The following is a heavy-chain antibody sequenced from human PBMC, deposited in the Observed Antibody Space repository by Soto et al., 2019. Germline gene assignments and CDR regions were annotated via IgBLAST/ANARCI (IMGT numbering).Heavy chain of an antibody. CDR3: ARRGRYCSGGSCYWFDP. CDR2: IIPIFCTA. D-gene: IGHD2-15*01. J-gene: IGHJ5*02. Sequence: QVQLVQSGAEVKKPGSSVKVSCTASGGTFSSYAISWVRQAPGQGLEWMGGIIPIFCTANYAQKFQGRVTITADESTSTAYMELSSLRSEDTAVYYCARRGRYCSGGSCYWFDPWGQGTLVTVSS. CDR1: GGTFSSYA. V-gene: IGHV1-69*01.